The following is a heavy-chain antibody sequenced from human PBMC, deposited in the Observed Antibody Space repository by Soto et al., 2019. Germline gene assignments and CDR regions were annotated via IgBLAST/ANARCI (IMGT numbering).Heavy chain of an antibody. V-gene: IGHV4-30-2*01. CDR1: GGSISSGGYS. J-gene: IGHJ5*02. Sequence: SETLSLTCAVSGGSISSGGYSWSWIRQPPGKGLEWIGNIYHSGSTYYNPSLKSRVTISVDRSKYQFSLKLSSVTAADTAVYYCARVNNMVRGVRTWWFDPSGQGALVTV. CDR2: IYHSGST. D-gene: IGHD3-10*01. CDR3: ARVNNMVRGVRTWWFDP.